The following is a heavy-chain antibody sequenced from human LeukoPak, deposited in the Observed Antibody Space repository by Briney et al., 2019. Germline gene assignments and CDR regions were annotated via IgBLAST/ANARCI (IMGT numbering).Heavy chain of an antibody. D-gene: IGHD5-24*01. CDR3: ARAKVELATMLNDF. J-gene: IGHJ4*02. V-gene: IGHV3-74*01. Sequence: GGTLRLSCTVTGFTSKNYWMHWVRQAPGKGVGWVSRIRGDGSRTDYADSEMGRFTIFRDNAKNTLYPQMNSLRAEDTAVYYCARAKVELATMLNDFWGQGTLVTVSS. CDR1: GFTSKNYW. CDR2: IRGDGSRT.